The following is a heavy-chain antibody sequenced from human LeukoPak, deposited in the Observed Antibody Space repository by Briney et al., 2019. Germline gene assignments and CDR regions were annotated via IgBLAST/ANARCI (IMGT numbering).Heavy chain of an antibody. J-gene: IGHJ4*02. CDR1: GFIFSSYW. Sequence: PGGSLRLSCAASGFIFSSYWMHWVRQVPGKGLVWVSRINTDGSTTTYADSVKGRFTISRDNAKNTLYLQMNSLRAEDTAVYYCARGTSAYNYGYPDNWGQGTLVTVSS. CDR2: INTDGSTT. V-gene: IGHV3-74*01. D-gene: IGHD5-12*01. CDR3: ARGTSAYNYGYPDN.